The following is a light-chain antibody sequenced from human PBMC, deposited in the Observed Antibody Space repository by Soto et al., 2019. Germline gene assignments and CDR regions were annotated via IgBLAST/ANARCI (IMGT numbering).Light chain of an antibody. J-gene: IGKJ4*01. CDR3: QQYDNLPLT. Sequence: DIQMTQSPSSLSASVGDRVTITCQASQDISNYLNWYQQKPGKAPKLLIYDASNLETGVPSRFSGSGSGPDFTFTISSLQPDDIATYYCQQYDNLPLTFGGGTQVDIK. CDR2: DAS. V-gene: IGKV1-33*01. CDR1: QDISNY.